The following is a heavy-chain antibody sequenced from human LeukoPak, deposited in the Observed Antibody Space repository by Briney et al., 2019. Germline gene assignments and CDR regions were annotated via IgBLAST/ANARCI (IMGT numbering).Heavy chain of an antibody. V-gene: IGHV3-7*01. CDR3: ARVQWELRGVGSYFDY. CDR1: RFTVSKKW. CDR2: IKQDGSEK. D-gene: IGHD1-26*01. Sequence: PGVTLRVTCPYSRFTVSKKWAYCLSDSLLNQPEERGDIKQDGSEKYYVDSVKGRFTISRDNAKNSLYLQMNSLRAEDTAVYYCARVQWELRGVGSYFDYWGQGTLVTVSS. J-gene: IGHJ4*02.